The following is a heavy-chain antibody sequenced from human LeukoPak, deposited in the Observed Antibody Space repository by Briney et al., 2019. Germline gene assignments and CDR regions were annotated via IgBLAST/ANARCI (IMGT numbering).Heavy chain of an antibody. Sequence: PSETLSLTCSVSGGSISSSSDNWGRIRQPPGKGLEWIGSIYYTGITYYNPSVMSRVTMSVDTSKNQFSLRLSSVTAADTAMYYCARQGRATVVMYVDDWGKGTTVTVSS. CDR3: ARQGRATVVMYVDD. J-gene: IGHJ6*03. CDR2: IYYTGIT. CDR1: GGSISSSSDN. V-gene: IGHV4-39*01. D-gene: IGHD4-23*01.